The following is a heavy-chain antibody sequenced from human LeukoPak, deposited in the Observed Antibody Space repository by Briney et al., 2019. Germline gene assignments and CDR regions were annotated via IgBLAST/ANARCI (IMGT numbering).Heavy chain of an antibody. D-gene: IGHD6-19*01. Sequence: ASVKVSCKVSGYTLTELSMHWVRQAPGQGLEWMGWISAYNGNTNYAQKLQGRVTMTTDTSTSTAYMELRSLRSDDTAVYYCARVHGGSGWYPGFDYWGQGTLVTVSS. CDR3: ARVHGGSGWYPGFDY. V-gene: IGHV1-18*01. J-gene: IGHJ4*02. CDR1: GYTLTELS. CDR2: ISAYNGNT.